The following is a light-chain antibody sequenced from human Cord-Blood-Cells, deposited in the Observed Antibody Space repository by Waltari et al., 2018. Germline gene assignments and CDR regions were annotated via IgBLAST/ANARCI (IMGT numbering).Light chain of an antibody. Sequence: QSALTQPASVSGSPGQSITISCTGTSSDVGGSNYVSWYQQHPGKPPKLMIYDVSKRPSGVSNRFSGSKSGNTASLTISGLQAEDEADYYCSSYTSSSTWVFGGGTKLTVL. J-gene: IGLJ3*02. CDR1: SSDVGGSNY. CDR2: DVS. V-gene: IGLV2-14*01. CDR3: SSYTSSSTWV.